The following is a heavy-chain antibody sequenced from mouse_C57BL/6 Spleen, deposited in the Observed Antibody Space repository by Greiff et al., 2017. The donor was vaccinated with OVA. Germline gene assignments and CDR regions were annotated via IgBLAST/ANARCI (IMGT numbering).Heavy chain of an antibody. J-gene: IGHJ2*01. CDR2: IDPSDSYT. Sequence: VQLQQSGAELVKPGASVKLSCKASGYTFTSYWMQWVKQRPGQGLEWIGEIDPSDSYTNYNQKFKGKATLTVDTSSSTAYMQLSSLTSEDSAVYYCATRLYYDVDYWGQGTTLTVSS. CDR3: ATRLYYDVDY. CDR1: GYTFTSYW. V-gene: IGHV1-50*01. D-gene: IGHD2-4*01.